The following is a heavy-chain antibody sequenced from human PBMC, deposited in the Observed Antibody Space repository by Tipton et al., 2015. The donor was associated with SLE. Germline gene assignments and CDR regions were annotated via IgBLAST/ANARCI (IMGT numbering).Heavy chain of an antibody. CDR1: GDSMRGYY. CDR3: TRGPDCSGGSCQIDY. D-gene: IGHD2-15*01. Sequence: TLSLTCSVSGDSMRGYYWNWIRQPPGKGLEFIAFIYSSGSTNYNPSLKSRVTISVDTSKNQFSLNLSSVTAADTAVYYSTRGPDCSGGSCQIDYWGQGILVTVSS. CDR2: IYSSGST. V-gene: IGHV4-59*12. J-gene: IGHJ4*02.